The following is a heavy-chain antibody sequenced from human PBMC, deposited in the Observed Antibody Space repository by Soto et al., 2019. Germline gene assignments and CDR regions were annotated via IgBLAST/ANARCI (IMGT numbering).Heavy chain of an antibody. V-gene: IGHV1-69*04. Sequence: SVKGYCKAAGGAISSYASSCVRHAPGQGLEWMGRIIPILGIANYARKFQGRVTITADKSTSTAYMELSSLRSEDTAVYYCALPPREQQLVDYYYGMDVWAQAPTVTVSS. J-gene: IGHJ6*02. CDR1: GGAISSYA. D-gene: IGHD6-13*01. CDR3: ALPPREQQLVDYYYGMDV. CDR2: IIPILGIA.